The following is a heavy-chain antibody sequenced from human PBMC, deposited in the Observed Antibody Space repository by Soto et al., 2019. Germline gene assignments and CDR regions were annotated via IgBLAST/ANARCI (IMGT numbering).Heavy chain of an antibody. J-gene: IGHJ6*02. V-gene: IGHV3-13*04. D-gene: IGHD6-13*01. CDR3: ARGDDGSSWTEEGMDV. CDR2: IGTAGDT. CDR1: GFTFSSYD. Sequence: PGGSLRLSCAASGFTFSSYDMHWVRQATGKGLEWVSAIGTAGDTYYPGSVKGRFTISRENAKNSLYLQMNSLRAGDTAVYYCARGDDGSSWTEEGMDVWGQGTTVTVAS.